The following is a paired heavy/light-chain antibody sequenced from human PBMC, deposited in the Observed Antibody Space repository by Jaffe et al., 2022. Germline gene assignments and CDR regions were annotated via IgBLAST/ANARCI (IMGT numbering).Light chain of an antibody. CDR1: QGISSY. CDR2: AAS. CDR3: QQYYSYSLT. Sequence: AIRMTQSPSSLSASTGDRVTITCRASQGISSYLAWYQQKPGKAPKLLIYAASTLQSGVPSRFSGSGSGTDFTLTISCLQSEDFATYYCQQYYSYSLTFGGGTKVEIK. J-gene: IGKJ4*01. V-gene: IGKV1-8*01.
Heavy chain of an antibody. Sequence: QVQLQESGPGLVKPSETLSLTCAVSGYSISSGYYWGWIRQPPGKGLEWIGSIYHSGSTYYNPSLKSRVTISVDTSKNQFSLKLSSVTAADTAVYYCARMEHYDYVWGSYRTNWFDPWGQGTLVTVSS. V-gene: IGHV4-38-2*01. CDR3: ARMEHYDYVWGSYRTNWFDP. CDR1: GYSISSGYY. CDR2: IYHSGST. J-gene: IGHJ5*02. D-gene: IGHD3-16*02.